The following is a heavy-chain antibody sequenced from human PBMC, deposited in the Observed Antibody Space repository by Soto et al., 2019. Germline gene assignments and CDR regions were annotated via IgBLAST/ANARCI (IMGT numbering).Heavy chain of an antibody. D-gene: IGHD3-3*01. CDR3: AKDSNYDFWSGYYDSPLPDY. CDR2: ISGSGGST. V-gene: IGHV3-23*01. Sequence: GGSLGLSCAASGYTFSSYAMSWVRQAPGKGLEWVSAISGSGGSTYYADSVKGRFTISRDNSKNTLYLQMNSLRAEDTAVYYCAKDSNYDFWSGYYDSPLPDYWGHGTLVTVSS. J-gene: IGHJ4*01. CDR1: GYTFSSYA.